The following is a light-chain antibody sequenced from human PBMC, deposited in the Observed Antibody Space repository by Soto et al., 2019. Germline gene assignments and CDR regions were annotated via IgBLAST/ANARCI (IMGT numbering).Light chain of an antibody. Sequence: QSALTQPPSASGSPGQSVTISCTGTSSDIDIYNYVSWYQQHPGKAPKLIISEVTKRPSGVPDRFSGSQSGNTASLTVSGLQAEDEADYYCSSTAGSNNPYVFGTGTKLTVL. CDR2: EVT. CDR1: SSDIDIYNY. V-gene: IGLV2-8*01. CDR3: SSTAGSNNPYV. J-gene: IGLJ1*01.